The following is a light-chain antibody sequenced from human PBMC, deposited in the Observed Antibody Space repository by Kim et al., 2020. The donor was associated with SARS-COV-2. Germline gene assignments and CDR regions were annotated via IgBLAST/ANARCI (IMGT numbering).Light chain of an antibody. Sequence: KTVAGTRTRTSGSIASDYVQRYQVRPDRAPTTVCYEVNQRPSGVPDRFSGSIDSSSNSASLTISGLRTEDEADYYCQSYDSSNPVVFGGGTQLTVL. CDR1: SGSIASDY. CDR3: QSYDSSNPVV. V-gene: IGLV6-57*03. J-gene: IGLJ2*01. CDR2: EVN.